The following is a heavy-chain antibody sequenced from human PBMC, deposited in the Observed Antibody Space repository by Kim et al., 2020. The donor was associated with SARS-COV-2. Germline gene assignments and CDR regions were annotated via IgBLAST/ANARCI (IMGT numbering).Heavy chain of an antibody. Sequence: SPSFQGHVTISADKSISTAYLQWSSLKASDTAMYYCARSMITFGPNGMDVWGQGTTVTVSS. J-gene: IGHJ6*02. D-gene: IGHD3-16*01. V-gene: IGHV5-10-1*01. CDR3: ARSMITFGPNGMDV.